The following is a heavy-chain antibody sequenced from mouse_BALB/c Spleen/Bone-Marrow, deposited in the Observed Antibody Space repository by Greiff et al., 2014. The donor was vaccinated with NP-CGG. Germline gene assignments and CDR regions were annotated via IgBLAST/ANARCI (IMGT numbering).Heavy chain of an antibody. J-gene: IGHJ2*01. CDR3: ARYYYGYYFDD. D-gene: IGHD1-1*01. V-gene: IGHV14-3*02. CDR1: GFNIKDTY. CDR2: IDPANGNT. Sequence: EVQLQQSGAELVKPGASVKLSCTASGFNIKDTYMHWVKQRPEQGLEWIGRIDPANGNTKYDPKFQGKATITADTSSNTAYLQLSSLTSEDSAVYYCARYYYGYYFDDWGQGTTLTVSS.